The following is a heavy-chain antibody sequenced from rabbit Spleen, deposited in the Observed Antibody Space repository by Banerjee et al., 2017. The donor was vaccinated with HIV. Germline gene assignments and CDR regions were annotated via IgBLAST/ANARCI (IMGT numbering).Heavy chain of an antibody. CDR3: VRGASSSGYYSL. Sequence: QEQLVESGGGLVQPEGSLTLTCTASGFDFSNYNFMCWVRQAPGKGLEWIGYIDLVFGSTYYAIWVNGRFTISSHNAQNTLYLQLNSLTAADTATYFCVRGASSSGYYSLWGPGTLVTVS. J-gene: IGHJ6*01. CDR1: GFDFSNYNF. D-gene: IGHD1-1*01. CDR2: IDLVFGST. V-gene: IGHV1S47*01.